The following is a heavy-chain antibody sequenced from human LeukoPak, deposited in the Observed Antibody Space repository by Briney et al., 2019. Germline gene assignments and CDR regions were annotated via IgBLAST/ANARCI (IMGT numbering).Heavy chain of an antibody. D-gene: IGHD6-19*01. CDR2: TYYRSKWYN. V-gene: IGHV6-1*01. Sequence: SQTLSLTCAISGDSVSSDSAAWNRIRQSPSRGLEWLGRTYYRSKWYNDYTPSVKSRITINPDTSKNQFTLQLNSVTPEDTAVYYCARARLGALDYWGQGTLVTVSS. CDR1: GDSVSSDSAA. J-gene: IGHJ4*02. CDR3: ARARLGALDY.